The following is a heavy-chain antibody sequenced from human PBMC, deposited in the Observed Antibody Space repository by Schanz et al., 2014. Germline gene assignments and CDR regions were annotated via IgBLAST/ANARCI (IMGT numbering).Heavy chain of an antibody. CDR1: GFIFSYYT. Sequence: QVELVESGGGVVQPGRSLRLSCAASGFIFSYYTIHWVRQAPGKGLEWVAVISDDGSRRHYANFVTGRFTISRDDAKNSHYLQMNSLRVEDTAVFYCVKIGYTHWSLDDWGQGILVTVSS. D-gene: IGHD6-13*01. CDR2: ISDDGSRR. J-gene: IGHJ4*02. V-gene: IGHV3-30*04. CDR3: VKIGYTHWSLDD.